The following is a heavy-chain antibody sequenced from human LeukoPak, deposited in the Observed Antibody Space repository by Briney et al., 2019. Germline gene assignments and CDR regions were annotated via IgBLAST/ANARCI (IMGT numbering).Heavy chain of an antibody. CDR1: GYTFNGYF. Sequence: GASVRVSCRASGYTFNGYFMHWVRQAPGQGLEWLGIINLSGGSTHYPQKFQDRVTMTRDTSTSTVYMELSSLRSEDTAVYYCARDLDYGEKSEDYWGQGTLVTVSS. CDR2: INLSGGST. CDR3: ARDLDYGEKSEDY. V-gene: IGHV1-46*02. J-gene: IGHJ4*02. D-gene: IGHD4/OR15-4a*01.